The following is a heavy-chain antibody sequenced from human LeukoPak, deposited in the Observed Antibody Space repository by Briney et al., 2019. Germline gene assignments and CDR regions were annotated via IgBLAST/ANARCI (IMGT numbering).Heavy chain of an antibody. J-gene: IGHJ5*02. CDR2: ISGSGGST. CDR3: AKDTSCWCPHCFDP. V-gene: IGHV3-23*01. CDR1: RITFSSYA. D-gene: IGHD2-2*01. Sequence: GGSLRLSCAASRITFSSYAMSWVRQAPGKGLEWVSTISGSGGSTYYAESVKGRFTISRDNSKNTLYLQMNSLRAEDTAVYYCAKDTSCWCPHCFDPWGQGTLVTVSS.